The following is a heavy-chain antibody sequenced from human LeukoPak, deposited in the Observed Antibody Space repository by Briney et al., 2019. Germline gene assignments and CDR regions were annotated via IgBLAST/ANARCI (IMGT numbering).Heavy chain of an antibody. J-gene: IGHJ4*02. CDR1: GFTFSTYG. CDR3: ARGHYDVLAASYKWTPDY. Sequence: GGSLRLSCAASGFTFSTYGMNWVRQAPGKGLEWISYISSSSDSIKYAESVKGRFTSSRDNAKNSLSLQLNSLRVEDTAIYYCARGHYDVLAASYKWTPDYWGQGTLVTVSS. CDR2: ISSSSDSI. V-gene: IGHV3-48*04. D-gene: IGHD3-9*01.